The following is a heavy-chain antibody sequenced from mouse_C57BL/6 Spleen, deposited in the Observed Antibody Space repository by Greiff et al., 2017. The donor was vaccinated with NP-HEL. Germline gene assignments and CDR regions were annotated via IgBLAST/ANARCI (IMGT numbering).Heavy chain of an antibody. V-gene: IGHV1-15*01. Sequence: QVQLQQSGAELVRPGASVTLSCKASGYTFTDYEMHWVKQTPVHGLEWIGAIDPETGGTAYNQKFKGKAILTADKSSSTAYMELRSLTSEDSAVYYCTRSPDGYYGYFDVWGTGTTVTVSS. CDR1: GYTFTDYE. CDR2: IDPETGGT. J-gene: IGHJ1*03. CDR3: TRSPDGYYGYFDV. D-gene: IGHD2-3*01.